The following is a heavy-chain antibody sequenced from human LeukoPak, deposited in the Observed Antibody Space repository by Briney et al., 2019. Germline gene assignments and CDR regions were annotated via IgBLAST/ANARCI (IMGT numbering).Heavy chain of an antibody. Sequence: ASVKVSCKASGGTFSSYAISWVRQAPGQGLEWMGGIIPIFGTANYAQKFQGRVTITADKSTSTAYMELRSLRSDDTAVYYCARDSDSSGWYTYYYMDVWGKGTTVTISS. CDR1: GGTFSSYA. V-gene: IGHV1-69*06. CDR2: IIPIFGTA. CDR3: ARDSDSSGWYTYYYMDV. J-gene: IGHJ6*03. D-gene: IGHD6-19*01.